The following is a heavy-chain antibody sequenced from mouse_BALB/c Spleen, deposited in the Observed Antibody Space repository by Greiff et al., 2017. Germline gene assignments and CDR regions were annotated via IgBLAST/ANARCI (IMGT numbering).Heavy chain of an antibody. CDR3: TKHRGYYRYDAMDY. CDR1: GFSLTDYG. V-gene: IGHV2-6-5*01. J-gene: IGHJ4*01. Sequence: VKLVESGPGLVAPSQSLSITCTVSGFSLTDYGVSWIRQPPGKGLEWLGVIWGGGSTYYNSALKSRLSISKDNSKSQVFLKMNSLQTDDTAMYYCTKHRGYYRYDAMDYWGQGTSVTVSS. D-gene: IGHD2-14*01. CDR2: IWGGGST.